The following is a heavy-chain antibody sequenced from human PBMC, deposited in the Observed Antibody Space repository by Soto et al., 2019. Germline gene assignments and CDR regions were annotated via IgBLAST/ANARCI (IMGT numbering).Heavy chain of an antibody. D-gene: IGHD2-2*01. CDR3: AGGSDRGYCSSTSCYGVIYYYYMDV. J-gene: IGHJ6*03. CDR1: GYTFTSYD. V-gene: IGHV1-8*01. Sequence: QVQLVQSGAEVKKPGASVKVSCKASGYTFTSYDINWVRQATGQGLEWMGWMNPNSGNTGYAQKFQGRVTMSRNTSISTAYMELSSLRSEDTAVYYCAGGSDRGYCSSTSCYGVIYYYYMDVWGKGTTVTVSS. CDR2: MNPNSGNT.